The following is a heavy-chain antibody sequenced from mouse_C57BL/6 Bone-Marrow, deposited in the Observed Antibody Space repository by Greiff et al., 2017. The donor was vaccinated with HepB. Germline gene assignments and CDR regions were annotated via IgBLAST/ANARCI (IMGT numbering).Heavy chain of an antibody. D-gene: IGHD1-2*01. V-gene: IGHV1-19*01. J-gene: IGHJ4*01. CDR3: ARRLLRLRAMDY. Sequence: EVQLQQSGPVLVKPGASVKMSCKASGYTFTDYYMNWVKQSHGKSLEWVGVINPYNGGTSYNQKFKGKATLTVDKSSRTAYMELNSLTSEDSAVYYCARRLLRLRAMDYWGQGTSVTVSS. CDR2: INPYNGGT. CDR1: GYTFTDYY.